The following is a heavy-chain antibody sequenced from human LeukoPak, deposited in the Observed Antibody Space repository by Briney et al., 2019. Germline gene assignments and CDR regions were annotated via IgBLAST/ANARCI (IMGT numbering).Heavy chain of an antibody. CDR3: ATNGPGIAVAGYVDY. Sequence: GGSLRLSCAASGFTFSGYAMHWVRQAPGRGLEWVAVISYDGSNDYYADSVKGRFTISRDNSKNTLYLQMNSLRAEDTAVYYCATNGPGIAVAGYVDYWGQGTLVTVSS. CDR1: GFTFSGYA. D-gene: IGHD6-19*01. J-gene: IGHJ4*02. CDR2: ISYDGSND. V-gene: IGHV3-30-3*01.